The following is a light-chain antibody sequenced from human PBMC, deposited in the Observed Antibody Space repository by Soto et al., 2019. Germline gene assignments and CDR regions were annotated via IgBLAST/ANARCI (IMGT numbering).Light chain of an antibody. CDR1: QSVSSSY. Sequence: EIVLTQSPGTLSLSPGERAILSCRASQSVSSSYLAWYQQKPGQAPRLLIYGASSRATGIPDRFSGSGSGTDFTLTISRLEPEDFAVYYCQQYGSSRITFGQGTRLEIK. J-gene: IGKJ5*01. CDR2: GAS. V-gene: IGKV3-20*01. CDR3: QQYGSSRIT.